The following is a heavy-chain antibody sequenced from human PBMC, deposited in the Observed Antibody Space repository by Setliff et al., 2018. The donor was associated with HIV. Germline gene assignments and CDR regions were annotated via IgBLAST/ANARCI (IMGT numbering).Heavy chain of an antibody. CDR1: GGTFSSYA. Sequence: ASVKVSCKASGGTFSSYAISWVRRAPGQGPEWMGAIIPIFGTTKYAQRFQGRVTMTADASTSTAYMEPSSLRSEDTAVYYCATNREQLTMTYYYYYMDVWGKGTTVTVSS. V-gene: IGHV1-69*13. CDR2: IIPIFGTT. D-gene: IGHD6-13*01. J-gene: IGHJ6*03. CDR3: ATNREQLTMTYYYYYMDV.